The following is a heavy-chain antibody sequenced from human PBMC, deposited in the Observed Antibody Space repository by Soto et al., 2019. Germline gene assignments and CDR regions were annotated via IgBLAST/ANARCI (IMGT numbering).Heavy chain of an antibody. CDR2: IYYSGSS. D-gene: IGHD1-26*01. V-gene: IGHV4-59*12. Sequence: SETLSLTCTVSGGSIGNSYWSWIRQSPGKGLEWIGYIYYSGSSNYNPSLKSRVSISVDTSKNQFSLKLSSVTAADTAVYYCARVFSGSYSDYWGQGTLVTVS. CDR1: GGSIGNSY. CDR3: ARVFSGSYSDY. J-gene: IGHJ4*02.